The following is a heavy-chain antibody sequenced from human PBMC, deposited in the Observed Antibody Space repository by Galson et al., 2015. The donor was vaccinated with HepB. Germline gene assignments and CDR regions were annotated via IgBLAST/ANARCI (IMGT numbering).Heavy chain of an antibody. J-gene: IGHJ3*02. CDR3: ARHPIGAFGGLYAFDI. D-gene: IGHD3-16*01. Sequence: LRLSCAASGFTFSSYEMNWVRQAPGKGLEWVSHISSSGTTIYYADSVKGRFTISRDNAKNSLYLQMNSLRAEDTAVYYCARHPIGAFGGLYAFDIWVQGTMVTVSS. CDR1: GFTFSSYE. CDR2: ISSSGTTI. V-gene: IGHV3-48*03.